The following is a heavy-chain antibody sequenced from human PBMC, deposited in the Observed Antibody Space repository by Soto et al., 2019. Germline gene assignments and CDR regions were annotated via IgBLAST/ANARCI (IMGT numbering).Heavy chain of an antibody. Sequence: SETLSLTCTVSGGSISSYYWSWIRQPPGKGLEWIGYIYYSGSTNYNPSLKSRVTISVDTSQNQFSLRLGSVTAADTGVYYCARDAMNPGWYFGLWGRGTLVTVSS. CDR1: GGSISSYY. J-gene: IGHJ2*01. CDR2: IYYSGST. CDR3: ARDAMNPGWYFGL. V-gene: IGHV4-59*01. D-gene: IGHD2-2*01.